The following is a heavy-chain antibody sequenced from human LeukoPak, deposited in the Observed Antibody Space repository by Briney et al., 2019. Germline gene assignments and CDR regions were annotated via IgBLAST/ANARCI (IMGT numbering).Heavy chain of an antibody. V-gene: IGHV4-4*09. CDR2: IYTDGST. J-gene: IGHJ4*02. Sequence: PSETLSLTCTVSGGSISPYFWSWIRQPPGKGLEWIGYIYTDGSTKYNPSLKSRVTISLDTSKNQCSLKLSSVTAADTAVYYCARRQTYFDYWGQGTLVTVSS. CDR3: ARRQTYFDY. CDR1: GGSISPYF.